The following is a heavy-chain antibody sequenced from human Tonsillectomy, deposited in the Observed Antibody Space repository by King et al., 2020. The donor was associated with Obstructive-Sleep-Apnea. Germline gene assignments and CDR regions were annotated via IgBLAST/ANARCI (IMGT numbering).Heavy chain of an antibody. CDR2: INSRGDTK. CDR3: VRNSLGGLFDY. V-gene: IGHV3-11*01. J-gene: IGHJ4*02. Sequence: VQLVESGGGLLKPGGSLRLSCAASGFIFSDYYMSWIRQAPGKGLEWLSQINSRGDTKYYAGSVKGRFTISRDNAKNSLFLQMNSLRAEDAAVYYCVRNSLGGLFDYWGQGTLVTVSS. CDR1: GFIFSDYY.